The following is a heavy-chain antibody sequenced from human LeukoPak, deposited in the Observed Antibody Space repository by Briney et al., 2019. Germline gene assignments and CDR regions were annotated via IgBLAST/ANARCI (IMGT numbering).Heavy chain of an antibody. CDR2: INPSGGTT. V-gene: IGHV1-46*01. J-gene: IGHJ4*02. D-gene: IGHD6-25*01. CDR3: AREGPAAQRRSFDY. Sequence: ASVKVSCKTSGYTVTSYYIHWVRQAPGQGLEWMGIINPSGGTTTYAHKFQARVTMTRDMSTGTVYLELSSLRSEDTAVYYCAREGPAAQRRSFDYWGREPWSPSP. CDR1: GYTVTSYY.